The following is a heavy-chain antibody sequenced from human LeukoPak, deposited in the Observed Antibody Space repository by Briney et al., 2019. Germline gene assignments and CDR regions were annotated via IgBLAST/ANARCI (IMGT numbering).Heavy chain of an antibody. CDR2: ISSISTYI. J-gene: IGHJ4*02. V-gene: IGHV3-21*01. CDR1: ELTFSSYS. CDR3: AVRVVTAII. Sequence: GGSLRLSCADSELTFSSYSMTWVRQAPGKGLEWVSSISSISTYIYYAESVKGRFTISRDNAKNLLYLQMNSLRAEDTAVYYCAVRVVTAIIWGQGTLVTVSS. D-gene: IGHD2-21*02.